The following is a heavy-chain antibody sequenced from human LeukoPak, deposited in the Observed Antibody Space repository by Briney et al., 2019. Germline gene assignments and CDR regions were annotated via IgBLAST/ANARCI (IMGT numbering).Heavy chain of an antibody. CDR2: IKQAGSEN. Sequence: GGSLRLSCAASGFIFSSYWMTWVRQAPGKGLEWVANIKQAGSENSYVDSVKGRFTISRDNAKNSLYLQMNSLRAEDTAVYYCASLVATMTWGQGTLVTVSS. V-gene: IGHV3-7*01. J-gene: IGHJ4*02. CDR3: ASLVATMT. D-gene: IGHD5-12*01. CDR1: GFIFSSYW.